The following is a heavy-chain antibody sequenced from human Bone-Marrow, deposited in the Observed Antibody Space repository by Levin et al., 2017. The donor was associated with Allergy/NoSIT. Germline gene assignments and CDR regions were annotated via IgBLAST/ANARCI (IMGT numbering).Heavy chain of an antibody. CDR1: GGSISSYY. J-gene: IGHJ4*02. Sequence: SETLSLTCTVSGGSISSYYRSWIRQPPGKGLEWIGYIYYSGSTNYNPSLKSRVTISVDTSKNQFSLKLSSVTAADTAVYYCARSGYSSGWYGGTDYWGQGTLVTVSS. D-gene: IGHD6-19*01. CDR2: IYYSGST. CDR3: ARSGYSSGWYGGTDY. V-gene: IGHV4-59*01.